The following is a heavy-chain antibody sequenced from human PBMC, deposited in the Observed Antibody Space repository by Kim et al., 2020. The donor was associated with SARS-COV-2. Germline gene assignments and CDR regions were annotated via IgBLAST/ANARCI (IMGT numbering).Heavy chain of an antibody. Sequence: SETLSLTCTVSVGSISIVCSYWIWLLPPPVLGLDWLLYIYYSCSPYYNLSLHSRVTISVDTSKIQFSLKLSSVTAADTAVYYCARARITMIVVLDAFDIWGQGTMVSVSS. CDR2: IYYSCSP. CDR3: ARARITMIVVLDAFDI. V-gene: IGHV4-31*03. J-gene: IGHJ3*02. CDR1: VGSISIVCSY. D-gene: IGHD3-22*01.